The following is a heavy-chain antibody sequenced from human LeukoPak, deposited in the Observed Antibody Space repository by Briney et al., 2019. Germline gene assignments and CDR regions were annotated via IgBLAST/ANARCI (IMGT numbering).Heavy chain of an antibody. D-gene: IGHD5-24*01. CDR2: ISAYNGNT. CDR1: GYTFTSYG. CDR3: ARKLRGGYNYFDY. Sequence: VASVKVSCKASGYTFTSYGISWVRQAPGQGLEWMGWISAYNGNTNYAQKLQGRVTMTTDTSTSTAYMELSSLRSEDTAVYYCARKLRGGYNYFDYWGQGTLVTVSS. J-gene: IGHJ4*02. V-gene: IGHV1-18*01.